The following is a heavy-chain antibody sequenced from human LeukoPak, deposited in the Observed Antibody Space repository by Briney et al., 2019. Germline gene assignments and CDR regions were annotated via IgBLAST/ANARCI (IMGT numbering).Heavy chain of an antibody. CDR1: GYTFTTYG. Sequence: ASVKVSCKASGYTFTTYGISWVRQAPGQGLEWMGWISAYNGNTNYAQNFQGRLTMTTDTSTSTAYMELRSLRSDDTAVHYCAREGKVGTTNPWFDSWGQGTLVTVSS. CDR3: AREGKVGTTNPWFDS. D-gene: IGHD1-26*01. J-gene: IGHJ5*01. CDR2: ISAYNGNT. V-gene: IGHV1-18*01.